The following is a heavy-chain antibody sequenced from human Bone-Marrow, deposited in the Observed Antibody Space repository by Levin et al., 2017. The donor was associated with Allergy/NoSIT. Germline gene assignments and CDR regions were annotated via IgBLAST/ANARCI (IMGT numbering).Heavy chain of an antibody. V-gene: IGHV1-2*02. CDR2: INPDSGGT. D-gene: IGHD6-6*01. J-gene: IGHJ6*02. Sequence: GESLKISCKASGYTFSDYYIHWLRQAPGQGLEWMGWINPDSGGTHFAPNFLGRVTMTRDTSITTAYLDLRRLGSVDTAVYYCARGNKPRSSRDGMDVWGQGTTLTVSS. CDR3: ARGNKPRSSRDGMDV. CDR1: GYTFSDYY.